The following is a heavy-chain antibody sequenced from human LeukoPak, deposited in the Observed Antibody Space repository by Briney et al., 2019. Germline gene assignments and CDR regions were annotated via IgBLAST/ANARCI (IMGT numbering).Heavy chain of an antibody. J-gene: IGHJ4*02. D-gene: IGHD5-12*01. CDR3: AIRGYSGYDPLGVDY. CDR2: IIPLLGIA. Sequence: SVKVPCKASGGTFSSYAISWVRQAPGQGLEWMGRIIPLLGIANYAQKFQGRVTITADKSTSTAYMELSSLRSEDTAVYYSAIRGYSGYDPLGVDYWGQGTLVTVSS. V-gene: IGHV1-69*04. CDR1: GGTFSSYA.